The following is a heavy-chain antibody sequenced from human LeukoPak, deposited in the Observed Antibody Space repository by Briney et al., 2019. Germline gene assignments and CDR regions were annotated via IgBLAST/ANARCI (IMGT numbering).Heavy chain of an antibody. CDR2: IYSGGST. J-gene: IGHJ4*02. V-gene: IGHV3-53*01. Sequence: GGSLSLSCAASGFTVSSNYMSWVRQAPGKGLEWVSVIYSGGSTYYADSVKGRFTISRDNSKNTLYLQMNSLRAEDTAVYYCARSNANWYSSGWYSDYWGQGTLVTVSS. D-gene: IGHD6-19*01. CDR3: ARSNANWYSSGWYSDY. CDR1: GFTVSSNY.